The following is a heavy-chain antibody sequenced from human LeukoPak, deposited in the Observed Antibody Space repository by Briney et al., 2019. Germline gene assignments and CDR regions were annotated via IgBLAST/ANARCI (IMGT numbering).Heavy chain of an antibody. J-gene: IGHJ4*02. CDR2: INHSGST. D-gene: IGHD3-10*01. Sequence: SETLSLTCAVYGGSLSGYYWSWIRQPPGKGLEWIGEINHSGSTNYNPSLKSRVTISVDTSKNQFSLKLSSVTAADTAVYYCARGSGPMVRDWGQGTLVTVSS. CDR1: GGSLSGYY. V-gene: IGHV4-34*01. CDR3: ARGSGPMVRD.